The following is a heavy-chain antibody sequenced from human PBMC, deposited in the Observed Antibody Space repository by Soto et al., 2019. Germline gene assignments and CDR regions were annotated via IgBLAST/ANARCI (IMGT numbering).Heavy chain of an antibody. CDR3: ARTPRGQWELPYYYYGMDV. Sequence: GGSLSLSCAASGFTFSSYAMHWVRQAPGKGLEWVAVISYDGSNKYYADSVKGRFTISRDNSKNTLYLQMNSLRAEDTAVYYCARTPRGQWELPYYYYGMDVWGQGTTVTVSS. D-gene: IGHD1-26*01. V-gene: IGHV3-30-3*01. J-gene: IGHJ6*02. CDR2: ISYDGSNK. CDR1: GFTFSSYA.